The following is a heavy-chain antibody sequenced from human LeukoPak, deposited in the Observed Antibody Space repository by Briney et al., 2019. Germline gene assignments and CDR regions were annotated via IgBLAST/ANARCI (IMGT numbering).Heavy chain of an antibody. J-gene: IGHJ4*02. V-gene: IGHV4-30-4*08. Sequence: PSETLSLTCTVSGGSISNGDHYWSWIRQHPGKGLEWIGHIYYSGSTYYNPSLKSRVTISVDRSKNQFSLKLSSVTAADTAVYYCAREEIGHFDYWGQGTLVTVSS. CDR1: GGSISNGDHY. CDR2: IYYSGST. CDR3: AREEIGHFDY. D-gene: IGHD2/OR15-2a*01.